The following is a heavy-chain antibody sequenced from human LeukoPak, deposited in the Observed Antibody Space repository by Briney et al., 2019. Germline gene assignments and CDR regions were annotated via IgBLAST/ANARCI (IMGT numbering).Heavy chain of an antibody. V-gene: IGHV3-23*01. CDR1: GFTFSSYA. J-gene: IGHJ4*02. Sequence: GGSLRLSCAASGFTFSSYAMSWVRQAPGKGLEWVSAISVSGNTYHADSVKGRFTISRDSSKNTLYLQMNRLRAEDAAVYYCAKVPVTTCSGAYCYPFDYWGQGTLVTVSS. CDR3: AKVPVTTCSGAYCYPFDY. D-gene: IGHD2-21*01. CDR2: ISVSGNT.